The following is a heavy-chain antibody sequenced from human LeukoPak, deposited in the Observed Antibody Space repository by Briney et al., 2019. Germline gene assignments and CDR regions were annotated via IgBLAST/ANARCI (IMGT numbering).Heavy chain of an antibody. Sequence: SETLSLTCTVSGGSISPFSWSWIRQPPGKGLEWIGYIYYTGSTNYNPSLKSRVTISVDTSKNQFSLKLSSVTAADTAVYYCARGEQLVTLWGQGTLVTVSS. V-gene: IGHV4-59*01. CDR3: ARGEQLVTL. J-gene: IGHJ4*02. CDR2: IYYTGST. CDR1: GGSISPFS. D-gene: IGHD6-13*01.